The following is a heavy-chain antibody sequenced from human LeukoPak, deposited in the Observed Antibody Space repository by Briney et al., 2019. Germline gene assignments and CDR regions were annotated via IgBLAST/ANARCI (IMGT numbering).Heavy chain of an antibody. Sequence: GGSLRLSCSASGFTFSSYAMHWVRQAPGKGLEYVSAISSNGGSTYYADSVKGRFTISRGNSKNTLYLQMSSLRAEDTAVYYCMIKASDTAMRYFQHWGQGTLVTVSS. CDR1: GFTFSSYA. J-gene: IGHJ1*01. V-gene: IGHV3-64D*06. CDR3: MIKASDTAMRYFQH. D-gene: IGHD5-18*01. CDR2: ISSNGGST.